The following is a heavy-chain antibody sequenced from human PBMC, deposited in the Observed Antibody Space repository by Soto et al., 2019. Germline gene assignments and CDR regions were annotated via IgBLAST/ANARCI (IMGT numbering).Heavy chain of an antibody. CDR1: GFTFAHYA. CDR3: VTWLSAHFDY. Sequence: LRLSCAASGFTFAHYAMMWARQAPGRGLEWVSTIDGPTTNTHYIDSVKGRFFISRDNAINTVCLQMNGLRAEDTAVYYCVTWLSAHFDYWGRGTLVTVSS. CDR2: IDGPTTNT. V-gene: IGHV3-23*05. D-gene: IGHD6-19*01. J-gene: IGHJ4*02.